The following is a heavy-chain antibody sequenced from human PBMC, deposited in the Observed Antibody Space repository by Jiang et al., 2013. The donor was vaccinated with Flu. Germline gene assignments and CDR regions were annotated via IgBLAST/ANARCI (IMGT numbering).Heavy chain of an antibody. D-gene: IGHD3-3*01. V-gene: IGHV3-30*02. CDR2: IRYDGSNK. Sequence: QLLESGGGVVQPGGSLRLSCAASGFTFSSYGMHWVRQAPGKGLEWVAFIRYDGSNKYYADSVKGRFTISRDNSKNTLYLQMNSLRAEDTAVYYCAKEVGMYYDFWSGYFSGIFPFYGMDVWGQGTTVTVSS. J-gene: IGHJ6*02. CDR3: AKEVGMYYDFWSGYFSGIFPFYGMDV. CDR1: GFTFSSYG.